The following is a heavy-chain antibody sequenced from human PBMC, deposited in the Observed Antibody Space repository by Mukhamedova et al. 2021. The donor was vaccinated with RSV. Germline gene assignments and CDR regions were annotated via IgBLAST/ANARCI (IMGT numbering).Heavy chain of an antibody. V-gene: IGHV3-23*01. CDR3: ARTLGRAPRVAFDY. Sequence: AMSWVRQAPGKGLEWVSAISGSGGSTYYADSVKGRFTISRDNSKNTQYLQMNSLRAEDTAVYYCARTLGRAPRVAFDYWGEGAL. D-gene: IGHD2-15*01. CDR2: ISGSGGST. J-gene: IGHJ4*02. CDR1: A.